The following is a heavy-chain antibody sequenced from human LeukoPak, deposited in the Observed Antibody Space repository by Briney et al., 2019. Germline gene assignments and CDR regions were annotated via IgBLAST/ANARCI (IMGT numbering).Heavy chain of an antibody. V-gene: IGHV4-34*01. D-gene: IGHD6-6*01. J-gene: IGHJ4*02. Sequence: PSETLSLICAVYGGSFSGYYWSWIRQPPGKGLEWIGEINHSGSTNYNPSLKSRVTMSVDTSKNQFSLKLSSVTAADTAVYYCARSYSSSSPCYFDYWGQGTLVTVSS. CDR2: INHSGST. CDR1: GGSFSGYY. CDR3: ARSYSSSSPCYFDY.